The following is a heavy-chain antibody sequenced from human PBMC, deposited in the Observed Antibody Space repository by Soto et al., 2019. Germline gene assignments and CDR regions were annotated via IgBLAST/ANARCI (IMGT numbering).Heavy chain of an antibody. Sequence: SVKVSCKASGGTFSSFAISWVRQAPGQGLEWMGGIIPIFGTANYAQKFQGRVTITADESTSTAYMELSSLRSEDTAVYYCAAHNYYGSGSYPSWFYFDYWGQGTLVTVSS. CDR2: IIPIFGTA. V-gene: IGHV1-69*13. D-gene: IGHD3-10*01. J-gene: IGHJ4*02. CDR3: AAHNYYGSGSYPSWFYFDY. CDR1: GGTFSSFA.